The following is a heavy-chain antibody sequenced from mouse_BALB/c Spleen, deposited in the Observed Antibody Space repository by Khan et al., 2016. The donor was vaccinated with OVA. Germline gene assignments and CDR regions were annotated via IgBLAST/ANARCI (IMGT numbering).Heavy chain of an antibody. V-gene: IGHV1-15*01. CDR2: IDPETCVT. J-gene: IGHJ3*01. CDR3: RRATCAY. CDR1: GYTFTDYE. Sequence: QVQLQQPGAEPVRPGASVTLSCKASGYTFTDYEMHWVKQTPVHGLEWIGVIDPETCVTAFNQKFKGKATLTADKSSSTSYMVLRSLTSEDSAVYYCRRATCAYWGQGTLVTVSA.